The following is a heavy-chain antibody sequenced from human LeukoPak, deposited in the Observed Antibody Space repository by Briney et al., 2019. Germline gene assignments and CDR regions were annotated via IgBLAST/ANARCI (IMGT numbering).Heavy chain of an antibody. CDR2: IYHSGNS. CDR3: ASNLYASGGYFAY. D-gene: IGHD3-10*01. J-gene: IGHJ4*02. V-gene: IGHV4-38-2*02. Sequence: SETLSLTCTVSGYSISNGYCWGWIRQSPGKGLEWIASIYHSGNSYYNPSLKSRIAISVDTSKNQFSLKLNSVTAADTAVYYCASNLYASGGYFAYWGQGILVTVSS. CDR1: GYSISNGYC.